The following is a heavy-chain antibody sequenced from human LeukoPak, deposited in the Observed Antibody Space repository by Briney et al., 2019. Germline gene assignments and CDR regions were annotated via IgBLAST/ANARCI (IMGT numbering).Heavy chain of an antibody. V-gene: IGHV3-64*02. CDR1: GFTFSTYA. CDR2: ISSDGGVT. J-gene: IGHJ4*02. Sequence: PGGSLRLSCAASGFTFSTYAMHWVRQAPGKGLEYVAAISSDGGVTYYADSVKGGFTISRDNSKNTLYLQMGSLRAEDMAVYYCARRSLPERSGWYFPDYWGQGTLVTVSS. CDR3: ARRSLPERSGWYFPDY. D-gene: IGHD6-19*01.